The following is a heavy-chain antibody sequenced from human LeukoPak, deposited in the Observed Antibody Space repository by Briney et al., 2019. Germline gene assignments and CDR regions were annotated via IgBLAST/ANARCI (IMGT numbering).Heavy chain of an antibody. CDR1: GGTFSSYA. CDR2: IIPIFGTA. V-gene: IGHV1-69*13. J-gene: IGHJ6*02. D-gene: IGHD3-22*01. CDR3: ARPSGASSGYYYRPYYYYGMDV. Sequence: SVKVSCKASGGTFSSYAISWVRQAPGQGLEWMGGIIPIFGTANYAQKFQGRVTFTADESTSTAYMELSSLRSEDTAVYYCARPSGASSGYYYRPYYYYGMDVWGQGTTDTVSS.